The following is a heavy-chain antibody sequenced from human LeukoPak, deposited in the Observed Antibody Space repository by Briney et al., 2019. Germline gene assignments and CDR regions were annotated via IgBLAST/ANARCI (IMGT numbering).Heavy chain of an antibody. CDR3: ARGGRTHAEYFQH. D-gene: IGHD1-26*01. V-gene: IGHV3-21*01. CDR2: ISSSSTYI. CDR1: GFTFSGCT. Sequence: PGGSLRLSCAASGFTFSGCTMSWVRQAPGKGLEWVSSISSSSTYIYYADSVKGRFTISRDNAKNSLYLQMNSLRAEDTAVYYCARGGRTHAEYFQHWGQGTLVTVSS. J-gene: IGHJ1*01.